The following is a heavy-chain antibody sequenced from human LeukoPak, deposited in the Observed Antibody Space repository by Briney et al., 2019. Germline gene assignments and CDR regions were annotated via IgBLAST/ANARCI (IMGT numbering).Heavy chain of an antibody. J-gene: IGHJ6*02. CDR3: ARRQGPYGMDV. V-gene: IGHV4-59*08. CDR2: IYYSGST. Sequence: SETLSLTCTVSGGSISSYYWTWIRQPPGKGLEWIGYIYYSGSTNYNPSLKSRVTISVDTSKNQFSLKLSSVTAADTAVYYCARRQGPYGMDVWGQGTTVTVSS. CDR1: GGSISSYY.